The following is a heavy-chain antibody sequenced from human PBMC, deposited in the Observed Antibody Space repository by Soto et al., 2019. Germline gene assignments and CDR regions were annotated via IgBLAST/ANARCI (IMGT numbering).Heavy chain of an antibody. V-gene: IGHV1-3*01. CDR3: ARDGARITVFGVVYYLDY. CDR1: GYTFSSHA. J-gene: IGHJ4*02. Sequence: ASVKVSGKASGYTFSSHAMHWVRQAPGQRLEWMGWINAGNGNTKYSQKFQGRVAITRDTSASTAYMELSSLRSEDTAVYYCARDGARITVFGVVYYLDYWGQGTLVTVSS. D-gene: IGHD3-3*01. CDR2: INAGNGNT.